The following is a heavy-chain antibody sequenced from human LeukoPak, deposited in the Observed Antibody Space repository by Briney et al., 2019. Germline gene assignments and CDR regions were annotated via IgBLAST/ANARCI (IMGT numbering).Heavy chain of an antibody. J-gene: IGHJ4*02. Sequence: ASVKVSCKASGYTFTGYYMHWVRQAPGQGLEWVGLIHPNTGDTFYEQKFRGRVTMTRDTSINTAYMELDRLTSDDTAVYYCARDYSGSYTHWAQGTLVTVSS. CDR1: GYTFTGYY. CDR2: IHPNTGDT. CDR3: ARDYSGSYTH. V-gene: IGHV1-2*06. D-gene: IGHD1-26*01.